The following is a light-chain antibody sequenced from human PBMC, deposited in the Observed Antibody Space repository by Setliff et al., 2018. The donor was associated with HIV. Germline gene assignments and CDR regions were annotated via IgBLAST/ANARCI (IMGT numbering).Light chain of an antibody. Sequence: QSVLTQPASVSGSPGQSITISCTGTSSDVGGYNYVYWYQQHPGKAPKHMLYEVSNRPSGVSNRFSASKSGNTASLTISGLQAEDEADYYCSSYTSSSTLVFGTGTKVTVL. CDR1: SSDVGGYNY. J-gene: IGLJ1*01. CDR2: EVS. V-gene: IGLV2-14*01. CDR3: SSYTSSSTLV.